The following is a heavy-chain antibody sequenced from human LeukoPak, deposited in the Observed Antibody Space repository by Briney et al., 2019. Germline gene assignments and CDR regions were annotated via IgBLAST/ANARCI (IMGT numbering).Heavy chain of an antibody. V-gene: IGHV1-18*01. J-gene: IGHJ4*02. CDR3: ARGYYYGSGSYYVEDY. CDR1: GYTFTNYG. D-gene: IGHD3-10*01. CDR2: VTGYNANT. Sequence: ASVKVSCKASGYTFTNYGISWVRQAPGQGLEWMGWVTGYNANTNYAQKFQGRVTMTIDTSTTTVFMELRSLESDDTAVYYCARGYYYGSGSYYVEDYWGQGTLVTVSS.